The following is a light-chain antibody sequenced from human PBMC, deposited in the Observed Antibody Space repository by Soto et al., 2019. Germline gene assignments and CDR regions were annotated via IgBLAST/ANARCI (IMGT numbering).Light chain of an antibody. Sequence: EIVLTQSPATLSFSPGERATLSCRGIQSVSIYLACYQQKPGQAPRLLIYDAANRATGIPAKFSGSGSGTDFTLTISSLEPEDSAVYYCQQRSNSPPWITFGQGTRLEIK. CDR2: DAA. CDR1: QSVSIY. CDR3: QQRSNSPPWIT. V-gene: IGKV3-11*01. J-gene: IGKJ5*01.